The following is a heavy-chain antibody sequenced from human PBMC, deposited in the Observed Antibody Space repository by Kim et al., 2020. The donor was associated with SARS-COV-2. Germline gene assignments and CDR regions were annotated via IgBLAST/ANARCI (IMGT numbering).Heavy chain of an antibody. CDR2: ISYDGTKR. V-gene: IGHV3-30*03. CDR3: SRDREITTWVPGSYYVMDV. J-gene: IGHJ6*04. Sequence: GGSLRLSCAASGFTFSSYGIHWVRQAPGKGLEWVALISYDGTKRYYAASVKGRFTLSSDNSKNTLYLQMKSLRAEDTAVYYCSRDREITTWVPGSYYVMDVWGEGTAVTVSS. CDR1: GFTFSSYG. D-gene: IGHD3-22*01.